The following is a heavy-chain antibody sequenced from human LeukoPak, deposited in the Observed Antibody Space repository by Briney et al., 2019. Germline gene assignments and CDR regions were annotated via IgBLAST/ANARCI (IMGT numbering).Heavy chain of an antibody. CDR1: GGSISSSSYY. V-gene: IGHV4-39*02. J-gene: IGHJ3*02. CDR3: ARDGRRDGYIRHAFDI. Sequence: NPSETLSLTCTVSGGSISSSSYYWGWIRQPPGKGLEWIGSIYYSGSTYYNPSLKSRVTISVDTSKNQFSLKLSSVTAADTAVYYCARDGRRDGYIRHAFDIWGQGTMVTVSS. D-gene: IGHD5-24*01. CDR2: IYYSGST.